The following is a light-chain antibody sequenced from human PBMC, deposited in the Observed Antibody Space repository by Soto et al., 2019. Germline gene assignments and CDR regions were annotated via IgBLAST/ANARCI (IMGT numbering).Light chain of an antibody. V-gene: IGLV1-44*01. CDR2: NNN. CDR3: AAWDDSLNGLV. CDR1: SSNIGSNT. Sequence: QSVLTQPPSASGTPGQRVTLSCSGSSSNIGSNTVNWYQQLPGTAPKLLIYNNNQRPSGVPDRFSGSKSGTSASLAISGLQSEDEADYYCAAWDDSLNGLVFGPGTKVTVL. J-gene: IGLJ1*01.